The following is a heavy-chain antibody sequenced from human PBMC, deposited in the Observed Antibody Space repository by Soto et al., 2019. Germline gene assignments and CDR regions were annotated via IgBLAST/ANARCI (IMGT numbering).Heavy chain of an antibody. CDR1: GGSFSGYY. Sequence: TLSLTCAVYGGSFSGYYWSWIRQPPGKGLEWIGEINHSGSTNYNPSLKSRVTISVDTSKNQFSLKLSSVTAADTAVYYCARETTWYYFDYWGQGTLVTVSS. CDR3: ARETTWYYFDY. CDR2: INHSGST. V-gene: IGHV4-34*01. J-gene: IGHJ4*02. D-gene: IGHD1-1*01.